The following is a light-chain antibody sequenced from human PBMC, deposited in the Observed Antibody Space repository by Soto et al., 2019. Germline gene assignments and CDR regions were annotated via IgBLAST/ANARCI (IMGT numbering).Light chain of an antibody. Sequence: DLKLTQSPSSLSASVGDRVTITCQASQDINNYLNWYQQKPGKAPELLIYDASDLETGVPSRFSGSGSGTDFTLTISSLQPEDIATYYCQQFGDLTFIFGQGTRLEIK. J-gene: IGKJ5*01. V-gene: IGKV1-33*01. CDR2: DAS. CDR1: QDINNY. CDR3: QQFGDLTFI.